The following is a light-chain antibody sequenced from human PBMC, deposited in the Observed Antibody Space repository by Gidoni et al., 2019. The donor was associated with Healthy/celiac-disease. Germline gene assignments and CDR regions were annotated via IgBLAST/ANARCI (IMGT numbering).Light chain of an antibody. Sequence: EIVLTQSPATLSLSPGERATFSCRASQSVSSYLAWYQQKPGQAPRLLIYDASNRATGIPARFSGSGSGTDFTLTISSLEPEDFAVYYCQQESTFGPGTKVDIK. CDR3: QQEST. CDR2: DAS. J-gene: IGKJ3*01. V-gene: IGKV3-11*01. CDR1: QSVSSY.